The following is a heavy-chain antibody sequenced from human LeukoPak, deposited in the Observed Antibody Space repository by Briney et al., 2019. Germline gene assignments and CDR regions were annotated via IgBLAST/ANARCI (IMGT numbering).Heavy chain of an antibody. J-gene: IGHJ6*02. Sequence: ASMKVSRKASGYTLTSYGISWVRQAPGQGLEWMGWISAYNGNTNYAQKLQGRVTMTTDTSTSTAYMELRSLRSDDTAVYYCARDQYRERNVPRVTHYYYGMDVWGQGTTVTVSS. V-gene: IGHV1-18*01. CDR2: ISAYNGNT. D-gene: IGHD2-21*02. CDR1: GYTLTSYG. CDR3: ARDQYRERNVPRVTHYYYGMDV.